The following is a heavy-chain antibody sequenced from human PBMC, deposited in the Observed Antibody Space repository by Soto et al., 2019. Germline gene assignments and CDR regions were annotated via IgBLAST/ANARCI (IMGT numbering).Heavy chain of an antibody. Sequence: SETLSLTCAVSGDSITSAGYYWNWIRQNPGKGLEWIGYVYYSGFTYYSPSLKSRVTISVDTSKNQVSLKVTSVTAADTAVYYCASAAPHSSSWFHFAPWGQGTLVTVSS. CDR2: VYYSGFT. D-gene: IGHD6-13*01. CDR3: ASAAPHSSSWFHFAP. CDR1: GDSITSAGYY. J-gene: IGHJ5*02. V-gene: IGHV4-31*11.